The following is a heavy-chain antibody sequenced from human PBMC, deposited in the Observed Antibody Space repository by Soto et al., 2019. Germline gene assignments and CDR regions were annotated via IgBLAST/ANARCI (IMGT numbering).Heavy chain of an antibody. CDR2: ISGSGGST. J-gene: IGHJ4*02. V-gene: IGHV3-23*01. CDR1: GFTFSSYA. CDR3: AKDGLGAYSYGSYYFDY. D-gene: IGHD5-18*01. Sequence: EVQLLESGGGLVQPGGSLRLSCAASGFTFSSYAMSWVRQAPGKGLEWVSTISGSGGSTYYADSVKGRFTISSDNSKNTMYMKINSLRAEDTAVYYCAKDGLGAYSYGSYYFDYWGQGTLVTVSS.